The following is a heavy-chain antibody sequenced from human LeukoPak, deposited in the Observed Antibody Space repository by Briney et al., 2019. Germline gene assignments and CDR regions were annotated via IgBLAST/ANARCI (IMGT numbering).Heavy chain of an antibody. D-gene: IGHD1-26*01. CDR3: ARELGGIVGATRIFDY. CDR2: IIPIFGTA. J-gene: IGHJ4*02. Sequence: SVKVSCKASGGTFSSYAISWVRQAPGQGLEWMGGIIPIFGTANYAQKFQGRVTITADESTSTAYMELSSLRSEDTAAYYCARELGGIVGATRIFDYWGQGTLVTVSS. CDR1: GGTFSSYA. V-gene: IGHV1-69*13.